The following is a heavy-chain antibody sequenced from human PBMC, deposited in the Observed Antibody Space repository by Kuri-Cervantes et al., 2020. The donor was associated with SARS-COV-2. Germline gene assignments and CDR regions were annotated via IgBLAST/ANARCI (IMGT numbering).Heavy chain of an antibody. V-gene: IGHV3-30*04. CDR1: GFSFSSDA. J-gene: IGHJ3*02. CDR2: ISYGGSNK. D-gene: IGHD7-27*01. CDR3: ARDGDDPTGERALDI. Sequence: GESLKISCEASGFSFSSDAMHWVRQAPGKGLEWVAVISYGGSNKYYADSVKGRFTISRDNSKNTLYLQMNSLRAEDTAVYYCARDGDDPTGERALDIWGQGTMVTVSS.